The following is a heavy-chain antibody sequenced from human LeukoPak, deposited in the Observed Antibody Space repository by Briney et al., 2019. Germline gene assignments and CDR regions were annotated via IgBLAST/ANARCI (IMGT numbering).Heavy chain of an antibody. D-gene: IGHD6-13*01. Sequence: GESLKISCKGSGYSFTSYWIGWVRHMPGKGLEWMGIIYPGDSDTRYSPSFQGQVTISADKSISTAYLQWSSLKASDTAMYYCARRDSSSWYGTNWFDPWGQGTLVTVSS. CDR1: GYSFTSYW. CDR2: IYPGDSDT. V-gene: IGHV5-51*01. CDR3: ARRDSSSWYGTNWFDP. J-gene: IGHJ5*02.